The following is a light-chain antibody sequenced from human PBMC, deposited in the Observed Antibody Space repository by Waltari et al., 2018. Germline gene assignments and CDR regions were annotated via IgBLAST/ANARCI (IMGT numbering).Light chain of an antibody. CDR2: GAF. CDR3: QQSGSSPLT. CDR1: QSVSNSY. V-gene: IGKV3-20*01. Sequence: EIVLTPSPRTLSLSPGERATLSCRASQSVSNSYLAWYQHKPGQAPRLIIYGAFNRASGLPDRFSGSESGTDFTLTISRLEPEDFAVYYCQQSGSSPLTFGGGTKVEIK. J-gene: IGKJ4*01.